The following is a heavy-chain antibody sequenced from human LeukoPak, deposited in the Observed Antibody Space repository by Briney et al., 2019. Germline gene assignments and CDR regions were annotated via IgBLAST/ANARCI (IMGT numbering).Heavy chain of an antibody. CDR3: ARDSSTLGMDV. Sequence: GRSLRLSCAASGFTFSSYAMHWLRQAPAKGLEWVAVISYDGSNKYYADSVKGRFTISRDNSKNTLYLQMNTLSAEDTAVYYCARDSSTLGMDVWGQGTTVTVSS. V-gene: IGHV3-30-3*01. CDR2: ISYDGSNK. J-gene: IGHJ6*02. CDR1: GFTFSSYA.